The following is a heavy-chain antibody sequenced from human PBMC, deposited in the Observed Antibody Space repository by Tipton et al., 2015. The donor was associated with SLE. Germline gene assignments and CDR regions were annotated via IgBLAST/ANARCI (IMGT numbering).Heavy chain of an antibody. D-gene: IGHD2-15*01. CDR3: ARGGADCSGGSCYGGDAFDI. V-gene: IGHV3-11*04. J-gene: IGHJ3*02. Sequence: SLRLSCAASGFTFSDYYMSWIRQAPGKGLEWVSYISSSGSTIYYADSVKGRFTISRDNAKNSLYLQMKSLRAEDTAVYYCARGGADCSGGSCYGGDAFDIWGQGTMVTVSS. CDR2: ISSSGSTI. CDR1: GFTFSDYY.